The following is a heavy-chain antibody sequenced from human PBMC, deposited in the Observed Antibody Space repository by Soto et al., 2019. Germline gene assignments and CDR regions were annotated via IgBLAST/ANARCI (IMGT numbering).Heavy chain of an antibody. J-gene: IGHJ6*02. CDR3: AGPAAIPYYYYGMDV. V-gene: IGHV1-69*13. D-gene: IGHD2-2*01. CDR1: GGTFSSYA. Sequence: SVKVSCKASGGTFSSYAISWVRQAPGQGLEWMGGIIPIFGTANYAQKFQGRVTITADESTSTAYMELSSLRSEDTAGYYCAGPAAIPYYYYGMDVWGQGTTVTVSS. CDR2: IIPIFGTA.